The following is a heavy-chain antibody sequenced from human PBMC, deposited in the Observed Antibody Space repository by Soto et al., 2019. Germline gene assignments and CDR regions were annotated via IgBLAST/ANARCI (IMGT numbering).Heavy chain of an antibody. CDR3: AREASYGMDV. CDR1: GFTVSNNY. V-gene: IGHV3-66*01. J-gene: IGHJ6*02. CDR2: IYSGGST. Sequence: GGSLRLSCTVSGFTVSNNYMSWVRQAPGKGLEWVSVIYSGGSTYYADSVKGRFTISRDNSKNTLYLQMNSLRAEDTAVYSCAREASYGMDVWGQGTTVTVSS.